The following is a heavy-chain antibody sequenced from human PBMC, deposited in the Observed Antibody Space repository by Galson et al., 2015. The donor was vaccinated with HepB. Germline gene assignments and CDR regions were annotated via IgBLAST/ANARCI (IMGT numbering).Heavy chain of an antibody. J-gene: IGHJ5*02. V-gene: IGHV1-24*01. CDR3: ATGGTITMVQGVINWFDP. Sequence: SVKVSCKVSGYTLTELSMHWVRQAPGKGLEWMGGFDPEDGETIYAQKFQGRVTMTEDTSTDTAYMELSSLRSEDTAVYYCATGGTITMVQGVINWFDPWGQGTLVTVSS. CDR2: FDPEDGET. D-gene: IGHD3-10*01. CDR1: GYTLTELS.